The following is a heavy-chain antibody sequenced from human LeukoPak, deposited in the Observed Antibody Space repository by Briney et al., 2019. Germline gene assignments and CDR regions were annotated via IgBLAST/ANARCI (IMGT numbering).Heavy chain of an antibody. V-gene: IGHV3-21*01. J-gene: IGHJ4*02. CDR1: GFTFNFYT. CDR2: ISSSSNVI. CDR3: ARNYRSSSSHFDY. Sequence: PGGSLRLSCAASGFTFNFYTTNWVRQAPGKGLECVSSISSSSNVIYYADLVKGRFTISRDNAKNSLYLQMNNLTAVDTAVYYCARNYRSSSSHFDYWGQESLVTVSS. D-gene: IGHD6-6*01.